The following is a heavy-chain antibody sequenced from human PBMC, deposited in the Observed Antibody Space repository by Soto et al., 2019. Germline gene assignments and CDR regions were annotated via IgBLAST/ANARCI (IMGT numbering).Heavy chain of an antibody. J-gene: IGHJ4*02. Sequence: SETLSLTCTVSGDSISSSNYYWGWIRQPPGKGLEWIGSLYYSGSTYYNPSLKSRVTISVDTSKNQFSLKLNSVTAADTAVYYCARRGGGFRCSSTSCSFDYWGQGTLVTVSS. D-gene: IGHD2-2*01. CDR2: LYYSGST. CDR1: GDSISSSNYY. V-gene: IGHV4-39*01. CDR3: ARRGGGFRCSSTSCSFDY.